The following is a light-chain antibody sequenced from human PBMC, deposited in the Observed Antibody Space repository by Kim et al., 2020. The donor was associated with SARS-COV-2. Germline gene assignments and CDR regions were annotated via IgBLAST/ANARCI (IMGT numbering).Light chain of an antibody. CDR2: QDN. V-gene: IGLV3-1*01. Sequence: SYELTQPPSVSVSPGQTASITCSGDNLGDKYACWFQQKPGQSPVLVIYQDNKRPSGIPDRFSGSNSGNTATLTISGTQAMDEADYFCQAWDSSIYYVFGTGTKVTVL. CDR3: QAWDSSIYYV. CDR1: NLGDKY. J-gene: IGLJ1*01.